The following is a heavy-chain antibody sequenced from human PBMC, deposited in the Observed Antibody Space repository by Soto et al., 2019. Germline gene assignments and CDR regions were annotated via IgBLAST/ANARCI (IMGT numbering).Heavy chain of an antibody. D-gene: IGHD6-13*01. CDR1: GFTFSSYA. CDR3: AKDGYSSSWYGEHYFDY. CDR2: ISGSGGST. J-gene: IGHJ4*02. V-gene: IGHV3-23*01. Sequence: EVQLLESGGGLVQPGGSLRLSCAASGFTFSSYAMSWVRQAPGKGLEWVSAISGSGGSTYYADSVKGRFTISRDNSKNTLYLQMNSLRAADTAVYYCAKDGYSSSWYGEHYFDYWGQGTLVTVSS.